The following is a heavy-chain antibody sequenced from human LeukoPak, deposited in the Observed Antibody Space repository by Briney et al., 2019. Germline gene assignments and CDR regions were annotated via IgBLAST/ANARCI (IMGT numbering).Heavy chain of an antibody. J-gene: IGHJ4*02. CDR3: AREPNLYDFWSGYYPYFDY. CDR1: GFTFTTYW. Sequence: GGSLRLSCAASGFTFTTYWMHWVRQAPGKGLVWVSHINSDGSITSYADSVKGRFTISRDNAKNSLYLQMNSLRAEDTAVYYCAREPNLYDFWSGYYPYFDYWGQGTLVTVSS. D-gene: IGHD3-3*01. V-gene: IGHV3-74*01. CDR2: INSDGSIT.